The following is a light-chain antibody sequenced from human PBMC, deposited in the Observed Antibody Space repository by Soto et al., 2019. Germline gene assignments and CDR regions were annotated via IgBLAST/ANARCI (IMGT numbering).Light chain of an antibody. CDR2: DAS. Sequence: ELVLTQSPDTLSLSPGERATLSCRASQSVRNNYLAWYQQKPGQAPRFLIYDASSRATGIPDRFSGSGSGTDFTLNISRLEPVDFAVYYCQQYGSSPLTFGGGTKVEIK. V-gene: IGKV3-20*01. J-gene: IGKJ4*01. CDR1: QSVRNNY. CDR3: QQYGSSPLT.